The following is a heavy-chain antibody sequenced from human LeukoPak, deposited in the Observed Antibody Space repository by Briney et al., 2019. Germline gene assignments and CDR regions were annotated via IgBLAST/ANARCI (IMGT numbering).Heavy chain of an antibody. CDR2: IYYSGGT. J-gene: IGHJ4*02. D-gene: IGHD3-9*01. Sequence: PSETLSLACTVSGGSISSSSYYWGWIRQPPGKGLEWIGSIYYSGGTYYNPSLKSRVTISVDTSKNQFSLKLSSVTAADTAVYYCAAPYYDILTGYYDPFDYWGQGTLVTVSS. CDR1: GGSISSSSYY. CDR3: AAPYYDILTGYYDPFDY. V-gene: IGHV4-39*01.